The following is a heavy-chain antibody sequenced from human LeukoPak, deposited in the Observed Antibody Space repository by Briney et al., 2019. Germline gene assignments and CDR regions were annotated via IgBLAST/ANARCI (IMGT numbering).Heavy chain of an antibody. CDR2: VKQDGSEK. Sequence: PGGSLRLSCAASGFTFSSYWMSWVRQAPGKGLEWVANVKQDGSEKYYVDSVKGRFTISRDNAKNSLYLQMNSLRAEDTAVYYSARDSTIISSSWLNWFDPWGQGTLVTVSS. V-gene: IGHV3-7*01. D-gene: IGHD6-13*01. J-gene: IGHJ5*02. CDR1: GFTFSSYW. CDR3: ARDSTIISSSWLNWFDP.